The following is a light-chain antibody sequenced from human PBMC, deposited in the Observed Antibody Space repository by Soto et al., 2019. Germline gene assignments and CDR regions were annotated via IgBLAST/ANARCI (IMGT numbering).Light chain of an antibody. Sequence: SYELTQALSVSVALGQTARITCGGNKIGSKIVQWYQQRPGQAPVLVIYRDTIRPSGIPERLSGSNPGNTATLTISRAQAGDESDYYCQVWDSTTASYVFGTGTKLTVL. V-gene: IGLV3-9*01. CDR1: KIGSKI. J-gene: IGLJ1*01. CDR2: RDT. CDR3: QVWDSTTASYV.